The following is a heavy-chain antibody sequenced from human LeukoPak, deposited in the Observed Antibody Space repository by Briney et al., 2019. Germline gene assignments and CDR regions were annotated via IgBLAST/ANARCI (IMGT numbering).Heavy chain of an antibody. D-gene: IGHD2-15*01. V-gene: IGHV1-18*01. Sequence: ASVKVSCKASGYTFTSYGIGWVRQAPGQGLEWMGWISAYNGNTNYAQKLQGRVTMTTDTSTSTAYMELRSLRSDDTAVYYCARVGPEYCSGGSCYTTEYYFDYWGQGTLVTVSS. CDR2: ISAYNGNT. J-gene: IGHJ4*02. CDR1: GYTFTSYG. CDR3: ARVGPEYCSGGSCYTTEYYFDY.